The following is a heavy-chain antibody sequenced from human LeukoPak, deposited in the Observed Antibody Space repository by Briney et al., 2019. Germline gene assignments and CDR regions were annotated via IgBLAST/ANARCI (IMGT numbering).Heavy chain of an antibody. Sequence: GGGLRLSCPCCGCTFSNYAMSGVRQAAGKGVEWVAAISGSGGSTYYAVSVKGRFTISRDNSKNTLYLQMNSLRAEDTAVHYCAKPYGDFDYWGQGTLVTVSS. CDR2: ISGSGGST. D-gene: IGHD4-17*01. CDR3: AKPYGDFDY. V-gene: IGHV3-23*01. CDR1: GCTFSNYA. J-gene: IGHJ4*02.